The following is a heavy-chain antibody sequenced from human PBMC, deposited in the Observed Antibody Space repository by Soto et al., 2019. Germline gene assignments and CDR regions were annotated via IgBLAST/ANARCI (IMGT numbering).Heavy chain of an antibody. V-gene: IGHV4-34*01. Sequence: SETLSLTCAVYGGSFSGYYWSWIRQPPGKGLEWIGEINHSGSTNYNPSLKCRVTISVDTSKNQFFLKLSSVTAADTAVYYCARGPQNAATMSSSSLYYFDYWGQGTLVTVSS. CDR2: INHSGST. CDR3: ARGPQNAATMSSSSLYYFDY. CDR1: GGSFSGYY. J-gene: IGHJ4*02. D-gene: IGHD6-13*01.